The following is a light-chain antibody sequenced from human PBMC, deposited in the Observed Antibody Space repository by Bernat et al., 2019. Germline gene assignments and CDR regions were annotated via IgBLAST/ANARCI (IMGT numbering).Light chain of an antibody. CDR1: QDIRNY. Sequence: DIQMTQSPSSLSASVGDRVTITCQASQDIRNYLNWYQQKPGRAPKLLIYDASHLQTGVPSRFSGSGSGTDFSFTINSLQPEDIATYFCQQYDGLPYTFGQGTKLEIK. CDR3: QQYDGLPYT. J-gene: IGKJ2*01. V-gene: IGKV1-33*01. CDR2: DAS.